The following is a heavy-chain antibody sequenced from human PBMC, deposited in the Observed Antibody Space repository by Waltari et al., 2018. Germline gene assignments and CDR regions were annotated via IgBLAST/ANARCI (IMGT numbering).Heavy chain of an antibody. J-gene: IGHJ4*02. CDR2: IDGGGST. V-gene: IGHV4-4*07. D-gene: IGHD3-10*01. CDR3: ARNLLRSYGVVDY. CDR1: GGALSNDF. Sequence: QVQLQESGPGLVKPSETLSLTCTVSGGALSNDFWSWIRQPAGKGLEWIGRIDGGGSTNYNPSRASRVTMSMDTSKSQFSLELRSVTAADTAIYYCARNLLRSYGVVDYWGQGTLATVSS.